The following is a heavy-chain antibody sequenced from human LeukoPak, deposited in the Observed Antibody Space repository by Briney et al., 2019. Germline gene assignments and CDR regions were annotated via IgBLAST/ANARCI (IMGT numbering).Heavy chain of an antibody. J-gene: IGHJ4*02. CDR3: AISTDPYPPLFDY. CDR2: IIPIFGTA. Sequence: SVKVSCKASGGTFSSYAISWVRQAHGQGLEWMGGIIPIFGTANYAQKFQGRVTITTDESTSTAYMELSSLRSEDTAVYYCAISTDPYPPLFDYWGQGTLVTVSS. CDR1: GGTFSSYA. V-gene: IGHV1-69*05. D-gene: IGHD6-13*01.